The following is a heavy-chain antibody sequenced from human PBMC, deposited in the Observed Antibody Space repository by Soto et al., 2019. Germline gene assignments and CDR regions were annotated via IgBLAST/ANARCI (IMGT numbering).Heavy chain of an antibody. D-gene: IGHD3-22*01. J-gene: IGHJ4*02. V-gene: IGHV1-69*04. Sequence: SVKVSCKASGGTFSSYTISWVRQAPGQGLEWMGRIIPILGIANYAQKFQGRVTITADKSTSTAYMELSSLRSEDTAVYYCARDHGYYDSSGYTFDYWGQGTLVTVSS. CDR3: ARDHGYYDSSGYTFDY. CDR2: IIPILGIA. CDR1: GGTFSSYT.